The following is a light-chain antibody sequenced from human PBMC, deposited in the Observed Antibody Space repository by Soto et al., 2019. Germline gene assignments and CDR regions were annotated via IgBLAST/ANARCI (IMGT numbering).Light chain of an antibody. CDR1: QSVSVN. Sequence: EIVMTQSPATLSASPGERATLSCRASQSVSVNLAWYQQNPGQAPRLLIYGASTRDTGIPARFSGSGSGTEFTLTLSSLQSEDFAVYYCQPYHNWPPWTFGQGTKVEIK. CDR2: GAS. V-gene: IGKV3-15*01. CDR3: QPYHNWPPWT. J-gene: IGKJ1*01.